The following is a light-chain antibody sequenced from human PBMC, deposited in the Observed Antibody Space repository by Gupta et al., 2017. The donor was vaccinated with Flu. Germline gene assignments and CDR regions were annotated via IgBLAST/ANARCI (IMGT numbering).Light chain of an antibody. Sequence: PSTLSASLGARVTITCRASQNSDAWLAWYQQRPGKAPSRLSYKASTLQSGGPSRCSGSGSGTEFTLASSSLQPDDLSTYYCQQYKKDPLTFGHGTKV. CDR3: QQYKKDPLT. V-gene: IGKV1-5*03. J-gene: IGKJ1*01. CDR1: QNSDAW. CDR2: KAS.